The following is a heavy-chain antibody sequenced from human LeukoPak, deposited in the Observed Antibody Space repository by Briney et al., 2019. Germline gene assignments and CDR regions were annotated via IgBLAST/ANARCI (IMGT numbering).Heavy chain of an antibody. CDR1: GFTFSSYA. CDR2: ISYDGSNK. Sequence: GGSLRLSCAASGFTFSSYAMHWVRQAPGKGLEWVAVISYDGSNKYYADSVKGRFTISRDNSKNTLYLQMNSLRAEDTAVYYCARELIPQLGVGNRDTNYCYYYGMDVWGQGTTVTVSS. CDR3: ARELIPQLGVGNRDTNYCYYYGMDV. J-gene: IGHJ6*02. D-gene: IGHD2-2*01. V-gene: IGHV3-30-3*01.